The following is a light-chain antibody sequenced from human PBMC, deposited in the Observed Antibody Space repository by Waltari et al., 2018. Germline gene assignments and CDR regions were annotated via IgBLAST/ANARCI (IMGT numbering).Light chain of an antibody. Sequence: EIVMTQSPATLSVSPGERATLSCRASQSVSSNLAWYQQKPGQAPRLLIYAASTRATGIPARFSGSGSGTEFTLTISSVQSEDFAVYYCQQYNNWPPFTFGQGTQLEI. CDR2: AAS. J-gene: IGKJ2*01. CDR1: QSVSSN. V-gene: IGKV3-15*01. CDR3: QQYNNWPPFT.